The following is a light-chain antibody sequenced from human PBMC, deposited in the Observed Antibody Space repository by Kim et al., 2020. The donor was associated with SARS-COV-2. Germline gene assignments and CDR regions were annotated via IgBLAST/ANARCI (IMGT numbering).Light chain of an antibody. V-gene: IGKV1-5*03. CDR1: EIIDDW. Sequence: SASVGDRVTITCRASEIIDDWLAWYQQKPGMAPNLLIYKASSLESGVPSRFSGSGSGTEFTLSISSLQPDDFATYYFQHYSHYPYTFGQGTKLEI. CDR2: KAS. CDR3: QHYSHYPYT. J-gene: IGKJ2*01.